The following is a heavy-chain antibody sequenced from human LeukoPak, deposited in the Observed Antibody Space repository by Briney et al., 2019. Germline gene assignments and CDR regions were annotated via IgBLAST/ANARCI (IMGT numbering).Heavy chain of an antibody. CDR1: GGSISSSSYY. D-gene: IGHD6-6*01. J-gene: IGHJ3*02. Sequence: SETLSLTCTVSGGSISSSSYYWGWIRQPPGKGLEWIGSIYYSGSTYYNPSLKSRVTISVDTSKNQFSLKLSSVTAADTAVYYCARRRSSSSGRFSAFDIWGQGTMVIVSS. CDR2: IYYSGST. CDR3: ARRRSSSSGRFSAFDI. V-gene: IGHV4-39*01.